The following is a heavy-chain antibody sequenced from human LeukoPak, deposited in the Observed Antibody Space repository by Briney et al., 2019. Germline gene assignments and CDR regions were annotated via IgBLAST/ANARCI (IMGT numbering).Heavy chain of an antibody. CDR2: INQSGST. CDR1: GGSFSGYY. Sequence: SETLSLTCAVYGGSFSGYYWSWIRQPPGKGLEWIGEINQSGSTNYNPSLKSRVTISVDTSKNQFSLKLSSVPAADTAVYHCARARRARLGIVVVVAASTFDYWGQGTLVTVSS. J-gene: IGHJ4*02. D-gene: IGHD2-15*01. CDR3: ARARRARLGIVVVVAASTFDY. V-gene: IGHV4-34*01.